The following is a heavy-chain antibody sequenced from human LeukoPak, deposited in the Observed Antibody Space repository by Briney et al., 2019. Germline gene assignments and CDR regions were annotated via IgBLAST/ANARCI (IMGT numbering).Heavy chain of an antibody. CDR3: ARDFNYRGVTGTFDY. J-gene: IGHJ4*02. V-gene: IGHV3-21*01. Sequence: GGSLRLSCAASGFTFSSYSMNWVRQAPGKGLEWVSSISSSSYIYYADSVKGRFTISRDNAKNSLYLQMNSLRAEDTAVYYCARDFNYRGVTGTFDYWGQGTLVTVSS. D-gene: IGHD3-10*01. CDR1: GFTFSSYS. CDR2: ISSSSYI.